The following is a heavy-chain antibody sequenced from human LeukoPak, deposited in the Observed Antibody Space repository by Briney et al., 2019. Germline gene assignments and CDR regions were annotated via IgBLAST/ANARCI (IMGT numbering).Heavy chain of an antibody. CDR1: GFTFSSYT. CDR3: AREHSSESGYFDY. J-gene: IGHJ4*02. CDR2: ISDSGDTI. V-gene: IGHV3-48*04. Sequence: GGSLRLSCAASGFTFSSYTLNWVRQAPGKGLEWVSYISDSGDTIYYADSVKGRFTISRDNAKNSLYLQMNNLRAEDTAVYYCAREHSSESGYFDYWGQGTLVTVSS. D-gene: IGHD6-25*01.